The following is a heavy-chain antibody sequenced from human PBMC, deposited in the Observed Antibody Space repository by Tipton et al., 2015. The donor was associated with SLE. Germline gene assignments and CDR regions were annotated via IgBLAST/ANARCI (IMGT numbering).Heavy chain of an antibody. D-gene: IGHD1-26*01. CDR2: IWYDGSNK. J-gene: IGHJ6*03. CDR3: AKDLRRLSLPCYMDV. CDR1: GFTFSSYG. V-gene: IGHV3-30*18. Sequence: QLVQSGGGVVQPGRSLRLSCAASGFTFSSYGMHWVRQAPGKGLEWVAVIWYDGSNKYYADSVKGRFTISRDNSKNTLYLQMNSLRAEDTAMYYCAKDLRRLSLPCYMDVWGKGTTVTVSS.